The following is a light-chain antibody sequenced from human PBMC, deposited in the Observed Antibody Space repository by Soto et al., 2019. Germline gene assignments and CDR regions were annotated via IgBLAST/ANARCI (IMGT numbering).Light chain of an antibody. J-gene: IGLJ3*02. Sequence: QSVLTPPPSASGTPGQRVTIPCSGTHSNIGRNSVNWYLQLPGTAPRLLIFSSNQRPLGVPDRFSGSRSGTSASLAITGLRSEDDAYYYCAAWDDSLNGRVFGGGTKLTVL. CDR1: HSNIGRNS. CDR2: SSN. CDR3: AAWDDSLNGRV. V-gene: IGLV1-44*01.